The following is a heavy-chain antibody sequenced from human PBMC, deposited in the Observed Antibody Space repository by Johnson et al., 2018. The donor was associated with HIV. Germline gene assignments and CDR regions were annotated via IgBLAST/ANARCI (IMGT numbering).Heavy chain of an antibody. D-gene: IGHD2-2*02. Sequence: VQLVESGGGLVEPGGSLRLSCAASGFIFSDSWMHWVRQAPGKGLEWVGRILSKTHGGSADYAAPVKGRFTISRDDSKNTLYLQMNSLKTEDTAVYYCTTDRPSCRDTSCYNALDIYGRGTMVTVSS. CDR1: GFIFSDSW. J-gene: IGHJ3*02. CDR2: ILSKTHGGSA. CDR3: TTDRPSCRDTSCYNALDI. V-gene: IGHV3-15*01.